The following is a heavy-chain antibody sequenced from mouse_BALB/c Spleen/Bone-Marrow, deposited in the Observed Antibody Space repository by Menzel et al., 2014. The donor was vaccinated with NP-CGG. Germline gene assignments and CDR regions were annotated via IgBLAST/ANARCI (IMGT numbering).Heavy chain of an antibody. V-gene: IGHV7-3*02. Sequence: EVQLVESGGGSVQPGGSLRLSCATSGFTFTDYYMNWVRQPPGKALEWLGFIRNKAYSYTTEYSASVKGRFTISRDNSQSILYLQMNALRAEDSATYYCARDMGGLLFDYWGQGTTLTVSS. CDR1: GFTFTDYY. D-gene: IGHD2-3*01. CDR2: IRNKAYSYTT. CDR3: ARDMGGLLFDY. J-gene: IGHJ2*01.